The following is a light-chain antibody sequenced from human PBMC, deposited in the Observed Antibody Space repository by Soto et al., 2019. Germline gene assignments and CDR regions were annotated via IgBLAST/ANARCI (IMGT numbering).Light chain of an antibody. CDR3: LQDSNYPWT. Sequence: IQMTQSPSTLSASVGDRVTITCRASQAIRNDLGWYQQKPGKAPKLLIYAISTLHSGVPSRFSGSRSGTDFTLTISSLQPEDFATYYCLQDSNYPWTFGQGTKVDIK. V-gene: IGKV1-6*01. CDR2: AIS. J-gene: IGKJ1*01. CDR1: QAIRND.